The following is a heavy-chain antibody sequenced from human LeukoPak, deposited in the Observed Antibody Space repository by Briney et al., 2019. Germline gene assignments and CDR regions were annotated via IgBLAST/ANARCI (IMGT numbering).Heavy chain of an antibody. CDR2: INHSGST. CDR3: ARGGGRYCSNTSCYPDY. CDR1: GGSFSGYY. V-gene: IGHV4-34*01. Sequence: SETLSLTCAVYGGSFSGYYWSWIRQPPGKGPEWIGEINHSGSTNYNPSLKSRVTISVDTSKNQFSLKLSSVTAADTAVYYCARGGGRYCSNTSCYPDYWGQGTLVTVSS. J-gene: IGHJ4*02. D-gene: IGHD2-2*01.